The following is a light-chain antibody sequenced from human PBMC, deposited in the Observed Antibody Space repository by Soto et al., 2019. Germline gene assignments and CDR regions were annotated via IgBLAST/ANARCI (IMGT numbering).Light chain of an antibody. V-gene: IGKV3-20*01. Sequence: EVVMTQSPASLSASPGERVTLSCRASQNIRSSLAWYQQRPGQAPRLLIYDASTRATGIPDRFSGSGSGTDFTLTISRLEPEDFAVYYCQQYGSSPPTFGQGTKVDIK. CDR3: QQYGSSPPT. J-gene: IGKJ1*01. CDR2: DAS. CDR1: QNIRSS.